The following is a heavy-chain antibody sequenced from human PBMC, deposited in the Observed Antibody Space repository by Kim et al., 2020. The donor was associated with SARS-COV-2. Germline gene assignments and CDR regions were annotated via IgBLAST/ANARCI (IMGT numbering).Heavy chain of an antibody. V-gene: IGHV3-23*01. CDR3: AKGRLQIDY. CDR2: IGGSGGTT. J-gene: IGHJ4*02. CDR1: GFTFSSYA. Sequence: GGSLRLSCATSGFTFSSYAMSWVRQAPGKGLEWVSSIGGSGGTTYYADSGKGRFTISRDNSKNTLYLQMNSLRAEDTAVYYCAKGRLQIDYWGQGTLVTVSS.